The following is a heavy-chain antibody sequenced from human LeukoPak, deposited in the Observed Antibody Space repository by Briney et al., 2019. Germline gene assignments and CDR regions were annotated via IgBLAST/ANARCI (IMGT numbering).Heavy chain of an antibody. V-gene: IGHV3-15*01. Sequence: GGPLRLSCAASGFTVSSNYMSWVRQAPGKGLEWVGRIKAKPHGGTTDYAAPVKGRFTISRDDSKNTLYLQMNSLKTEDTAVYYCTTDGVGIEGATFDYWGQGILVTVSS. J-gene: IGHJ4*02. CDR1: GFTVSSNY. D-gene: IGHD1-26*01. CDR2: IKAKPHGGTT. CDR3: TTDGVGIEGATFDY.